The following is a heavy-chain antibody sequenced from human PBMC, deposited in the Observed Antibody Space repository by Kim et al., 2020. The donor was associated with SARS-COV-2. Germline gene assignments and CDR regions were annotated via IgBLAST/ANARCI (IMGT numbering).Heavy chain of an antibody. Sequence: SETLSLTCTVSGASISSYDWTWIRQPPGKGLEWIGYIYATGTTNYSPSLKSRVTISVDTSKNEFSLRLRSVTAADTAVYYCARRGSYLDYWGQGTLVTVSS. J-gene: IGHJ4*02. CDR2: IYATGTT. CDR3: ARRGSYLDY. V-gene: IGHV4-59*08. D-gene: IGHD1-26*01. CDR1: GASISSYD.